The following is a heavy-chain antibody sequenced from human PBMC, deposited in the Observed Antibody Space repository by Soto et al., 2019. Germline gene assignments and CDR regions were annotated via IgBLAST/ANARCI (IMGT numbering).Heavy chain of an antibody. D-gene: IGHD3-22*01. CDR2: ISYSGSA. CDR3: ARERRGSGYYSLNYYYGMDV. CDR1: GGSISTYF. Sequence: SETMSLTCTVSGGSISTYFWSWIRQPPGKGLEWIAYISYSGSANYRPSLKSRVTISVDTSKNQFSLKRSSVTAADTAVYYCARERRGSGYYSLNYYYGMDVWGQGTTFTVSS. J-gene: IGHJ6*02. V-gene: IGHV4-59*01.